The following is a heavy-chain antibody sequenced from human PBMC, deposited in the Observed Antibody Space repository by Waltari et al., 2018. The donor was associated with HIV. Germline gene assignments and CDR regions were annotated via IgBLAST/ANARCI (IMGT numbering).Heavy chain of an antibody. Sequence: VQLVESGGGVVQSGGSLSLSCEVSGFDVSASGIHWVRQAPGKGLEWVAVMSYEEKPVYSDDVKGRFTMSRDTSKNTILLQMDRLKVGDGAVYHCAKDLNKFYHGSGFDSWGPGTPVTV. J-gene: IGHJ4*02. CDR2: MSYEEKP. CDR1: GFDVSASG. V-gene: IGHV3-30*18. CDR3: AKDLNKFYHGSGFDS. D-gene: IGHD3-10*01.